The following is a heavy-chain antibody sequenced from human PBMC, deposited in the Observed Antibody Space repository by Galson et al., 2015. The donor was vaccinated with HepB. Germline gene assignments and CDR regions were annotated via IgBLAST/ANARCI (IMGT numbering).Heavy chain of an antibody. CDR2: IFPGDSHT. V-gene: IGHV5-51*03. D-gene: IGHD3-22*01. CDR3: ARGWRPDYEITHLNLDY. Sequence: QSGAEVKEPGESLKISCKGSGYNFAGYWIGWVRQMPGKGLEWMGIIFPGDSHTRYSPSFPGQVHILGDKSITTGYLQWSSLKASDTAMDYCARGWRPDYEITHLNLDYWGQGTLVTVSA. CDR1: GYNFAGYW. J-gene: IGHJ4*02.